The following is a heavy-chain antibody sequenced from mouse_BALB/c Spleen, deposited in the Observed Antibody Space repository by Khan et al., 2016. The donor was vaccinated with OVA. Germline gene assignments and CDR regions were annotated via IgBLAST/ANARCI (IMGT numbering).Heavy chain of an antibody. CDR1: GYTFTSNT. J-gene: IGHJ4*01. CDR2: INPRSSYT. Sequence: QVQLKQSGAELARPGASVKMSCKASGYTFTSNTMHWVKQRPGQGLEWIGYINPRSSYTNYNQKFKDKATLTADKSSSTAYIQLSSLTSEDSAVYYCARRTTEYTMDYWGQGTSVTVSS. D-gene: IGHD2-14*01. CDR3: ARRTTEYTMDY. V-gene: IGHV1-4*01.